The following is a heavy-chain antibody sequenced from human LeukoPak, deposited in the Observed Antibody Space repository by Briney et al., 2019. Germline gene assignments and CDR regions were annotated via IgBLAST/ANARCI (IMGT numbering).Heavy chain of an antibody. J-gene: IGHJ4*02. V-gene: IGHV3-66*01. D-gene: IGHD6-13*01. CDR3: GKRKRGNSSSWPPFNY. CDR1: GFTVSSNY. CDR2: IYSGGST. Sequence: GGSLRLSCAASGFTVSSNYMSWVRQAPGKGLEWVSVIYSGGSTYYADSVKGRFTISRDNSKNTLYLQMNSLRAEDTAVYYCGKRKRGNSSSWPPFNYGGREPLVPVSS.